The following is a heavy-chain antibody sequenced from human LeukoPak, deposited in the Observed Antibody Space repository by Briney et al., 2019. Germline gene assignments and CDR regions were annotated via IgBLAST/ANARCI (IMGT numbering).Heavy chain of an antibody. CDR1: GFTFSSYA. CDR2: IWYDDK. CDR3: AKPTRGSGSFLIDY. D-gene: IGHD1-26*01. V-gene: IGHV3-33*06. J-gene: IGHJ4*02. Sequence: GGSLRLSCAASGFTFSSYAMSWVRQAPGKGLEWVAVIWYDDKYYVDSVKGRFTISRDNSKNTLYLQMNSLRAEDTAVYYCAKPTRGSGSFLIDYWGQGTLVTVSS.